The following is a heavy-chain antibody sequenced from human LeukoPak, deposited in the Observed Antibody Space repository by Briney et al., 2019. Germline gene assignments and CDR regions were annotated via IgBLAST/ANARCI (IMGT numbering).Heavy chain of an antibody. CDR2: INHSGST. Sequence: SETLSLTCAVYGGSFSGYYWSWIRQPPGKGLEWIGEINHSGSTNYNPSLKSRVTISVDTSKNQFSLKLSSVTAADTAVYYCASLGCCSSTSCSDYWGQGTLVTVSS. J-gene: IGHJ4*02. D-gene: IGHD2-2*01. V-gene: IGHV4-34*01. CDR3: ASLGCCSSTSCSDY. CDR1: GGSFSGYY.